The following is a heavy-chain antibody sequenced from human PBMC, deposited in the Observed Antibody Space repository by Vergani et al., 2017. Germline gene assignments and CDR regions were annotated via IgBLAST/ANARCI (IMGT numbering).Heavy chain of an antibody. CDR2: IYYSGST. V-gene: IGHV4-30-4*08. CDR3: ARGPGYYCSGSYFVDY. CDR1: GGSISSGDYY. D-gene: IGHD3-10*01. Sequence: QVQLQESGPGLVKPSQTLSLTCTVSGGSISSGDYYWSWIRQPPGKGLEWIGYIYYSGSTYYNPSLKSRVTISVDTSKNQFSLKLSSVTAADTAVYYCARGPGYYCSGSYFVDYWGQGTLVTVSS. J-gene: IGHJ4*02.